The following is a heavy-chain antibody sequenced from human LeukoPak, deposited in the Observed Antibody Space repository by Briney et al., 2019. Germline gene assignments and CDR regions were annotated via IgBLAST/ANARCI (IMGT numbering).Heavy chain of an antibody. V-gene: IGHV3-21*01. CDR3: ASGSDSSGYYPVSFDY. CDR2: ISSSSSYI. Sequence: GGSLRLSCAASGFTFSTYTMNWVRQAPGKRLECVSSISSSSSYIYYADSVKGRFTISSDNAKNSLYLQMNSLRAEDTAVYYCASGSDSSGYYPVSFDYWGQGTLVTVSS. D-gene: IGHD3-22*01. J-gene: IGHJ4*02. CDR1: GFTFSTYT.